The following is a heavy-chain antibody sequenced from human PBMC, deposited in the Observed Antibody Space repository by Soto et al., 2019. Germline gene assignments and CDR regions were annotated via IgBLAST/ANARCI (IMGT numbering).Heavy chain of an antibody. CDR3: GRDLSYGSGSD. Sequence: GGSLRLSCAASGFTFSHHGMHWVRQAPGKGLQWVAAIWHDGSKKYHVDSVRGRFTISRDDSKNTLYLQMNSLRAEDTAVYYCGRDLSYGSGSDWGQGTLVTVSS. V-gene: IGHV3-33*01. J-gene: IGHJ4*02. D-gene: IGHD3-10*01. CDR1: GFTFSHHG. CDR2: IWHDGSKK.